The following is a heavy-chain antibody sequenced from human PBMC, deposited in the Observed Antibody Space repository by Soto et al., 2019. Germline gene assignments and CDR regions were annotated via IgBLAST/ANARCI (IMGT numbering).Heavy chain of an antibody. CDR3: VRDLNWGFDY. Sequence: GGSLRLSCAASGFTFSSYSMNWVRQAPGKGLEWISYITSGSSAIRYADSVQGRFTISRDNAKNSLYLQMNSLKDEDTAVYYCVRDLNWGFDYWGQGTLLTVSS. V-gene: IGHV3-48*02. CDR1: GFTFSSYS. CDR2: ITSGSSAI. D-gene: IGHD7-27*01. J-gene: IGHJ4*02.